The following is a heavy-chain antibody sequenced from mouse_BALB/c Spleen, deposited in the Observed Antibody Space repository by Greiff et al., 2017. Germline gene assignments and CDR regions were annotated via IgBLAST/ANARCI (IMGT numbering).Heavy chain of an antibody. V-gene: IGHV2-9*02. CDR3: ARGTSYDYFAY. Sequence: VQGVESGPGLVAPSQSLSITCTVSGFSLTSYGVHWVRQPPGKGLEWLGVIWAVGSTNYNSALMSRLSISKDNSKSQVFLKMNSLQTDDTAMYYCARGTSYDYFAYWGQGTLVTVSA. D-gene: IGHD2-4*01. CDR1: GFSLTSYG. J-gene: IGHJ3*01. CDR2: IWAVGST.